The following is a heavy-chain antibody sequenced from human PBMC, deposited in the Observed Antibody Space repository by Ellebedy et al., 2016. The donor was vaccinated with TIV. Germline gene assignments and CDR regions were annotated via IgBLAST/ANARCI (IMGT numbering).Heavy chain of an antibody. CDR1: GFIFGGYW. CDR2: IYSDGSTI. Sequence: PGGSLRLSCAASGFIFGGYWMHWVRQAPGKGLVWVSLIYSDGSTIAYADSVKGRFTISRDNAKNTLYLQMNSLRAEDTAVYYCARDFRGSVDYWGPGTLVTVSS. CDR3: ARDFRGSVDY. J-gene: IGHJ4*02. D-gene: IGHD3-10*01. V-gene: IGHV3-74*01.